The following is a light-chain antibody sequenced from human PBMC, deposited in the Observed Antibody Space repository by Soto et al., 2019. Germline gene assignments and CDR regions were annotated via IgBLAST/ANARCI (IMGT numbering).Light chain of an antibody. CDR1: QSVLYNSNNDSY. J-gene: IGKJ1*01. CDR3: QQYYSIPWT. V-gene: IGKV4-1*01. CDR2: WAS. Sequence: DIVMTQTPDSLAVSLGERATINCKSSQSVLYNSNNDSYLTWYQQKPGQSPRVLIYWASTRESGVPDRFSGSGSGTGFTLTISSLQAEDVAVYYCQQYYSIPWTFGQGTKVEIK.